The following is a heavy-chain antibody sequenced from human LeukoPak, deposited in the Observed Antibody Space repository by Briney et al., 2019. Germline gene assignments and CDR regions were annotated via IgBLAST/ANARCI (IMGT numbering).Heavy chain of an antibody. Sequence: GGSLRLSCAASGFTFSSYAMSWVRQAPGKGLEWVSAIGGSGGGTCYADSVKGRFTISRDNSKNTLYLQMNSLRAEDTAVYYCAKKASDTSGSLVDYWGQGTLVTVSS. D-gene: IGHD3-22*01. CDR2: IGGSGGGT. CDR1: GFTFSSYA. CDR3: AKKASDTSGSLVDY. J-gene: IGHJ4*02. V-gene: IGHV3-23*01.